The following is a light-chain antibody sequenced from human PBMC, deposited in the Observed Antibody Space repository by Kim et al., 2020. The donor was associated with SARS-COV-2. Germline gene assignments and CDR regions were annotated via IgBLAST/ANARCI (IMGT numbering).Light chain of an antibody. V-gene: IGKV3-11*01. CDR1: QSVSSS. CDR2: EAS. J-gene: IGKJ1*01. CDR3: QQRGDWPPA. Sequence: EIVLTQSPATLSLSPGERATLSCRASQSVSSSLAWYQQKPGQAPRLLIYEASNRATGIPARVSGNGSGTDFTLTISSLEPEDFAVYYCQQRGDWPPAFGPGTKVDIK.